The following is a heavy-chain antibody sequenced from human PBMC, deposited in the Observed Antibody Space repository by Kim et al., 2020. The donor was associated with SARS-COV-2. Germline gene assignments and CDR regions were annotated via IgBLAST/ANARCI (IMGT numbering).Heavy chain of an antibody. J-gene: IGHJ6*02. CDR2: ISYDGSNK. V-gene: IGHV3-30*18. D-gene: IGHD1-26*01. Sequence: GGSLRLSCAASGFTFSSYGMHWVRQAPGKGLEWVAVISYDGSNKYYADSVKGRFTISRDNSKNTLYLQMNSLRAEDTAVYYCAKDPARGATTLDYYYYGMDVWGQGTTVTVSS. CDR1: GFTFSSYG. CDR3: AKDPARGATTLDYYYYGMDV.